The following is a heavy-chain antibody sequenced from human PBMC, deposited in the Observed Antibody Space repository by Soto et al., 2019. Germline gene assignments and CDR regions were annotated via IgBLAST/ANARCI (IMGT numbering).Heavy chain of an antibody. V-gene: IGHV3-23*01. D-gene: IGHD3-10*01. CDR2: IRGSGYSA. CDR1: GFIFSSHA. Sequence: GGSLRLSCGGSGFIFSSHAMSWVRQAPGKGRAWVSSIRGSGYSADCAGSGKGMFTLYRHNSESTLYLQMNSLRAENTAVYYCAKRHYYGSENYALAKRGQGTLVTASS. J-gene: IGHJ4*03. CDR3: AKRHYYGSENYALAK.